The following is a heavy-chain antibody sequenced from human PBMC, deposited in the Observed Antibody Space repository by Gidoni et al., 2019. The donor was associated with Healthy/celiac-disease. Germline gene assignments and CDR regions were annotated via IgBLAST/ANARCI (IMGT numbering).Heavy chain of an antibody. J-gene: IGHJ4*02. CDR3: ARGATAFAPFDY. CDR1: GFTFSDYY. V-gene: IGHV3-11*01. Sequence: QVQLVESGGGLVQPGGSLRLSCAASGFTFSDYYMSWIRQAPGKGLEWVSYISTSGSTIYYADSVKGRFTISRDNSKNSLYRQMNSLRAEDTAVYYCARGATAFAPFDYWGQGTLVTVSS. CDR2: ISTSGSTI. D-gene: IGHD1-26*01.